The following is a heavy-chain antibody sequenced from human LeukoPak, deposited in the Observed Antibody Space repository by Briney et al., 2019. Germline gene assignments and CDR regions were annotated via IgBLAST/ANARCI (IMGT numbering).Heavy chain of an antibody. D-gene: IGHD2-15*01. CDR3: ARAGLYYFDY. J-gene: IGHJ4*02. Sequence: SETLSLTCTVSGGSISSSSYYWGWIRQPPGKGLEWIGSIYYSGSTYYNPSLTSPVAMSVDTSKNQFSLKLSSVTAADTAVYYCARAGLYYFDYWGQGTLVTVSS. CDR2: IYYSGST. CDR1: GGSISSSSYY. V-gene: IGHV4-39*07.